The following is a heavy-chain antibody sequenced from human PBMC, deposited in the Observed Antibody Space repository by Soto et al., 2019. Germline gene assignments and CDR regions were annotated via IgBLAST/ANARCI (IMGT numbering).Heavy chain of an antibody. CDR3: ARGPYNWSDDRKWLCYFALDV. Sequence: QVQLVQSGAEVKKPGSSVKVSCETSGGTFTSYAITWVRQAPGRGLEWMGGIIPTFRKANYAQNFQGRLTITADESTYTAYMELDRLRSDDSAVYYCARGPYNWSDDRKWLCYFALDVWGQGTTVTVS. J-gene: IGHJ6*02. V-gene: IGHV1-69*01. CDR1: GGTFTSYA. D-gene: IGHD1-20*01. CDR2: IIPTFRKA.